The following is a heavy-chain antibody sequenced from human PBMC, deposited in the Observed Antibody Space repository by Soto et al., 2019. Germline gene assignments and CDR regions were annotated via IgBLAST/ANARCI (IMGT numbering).Heavy chain of an antibody. CDR1: GGSISSYY. V-gene: IGHV4-59*01. CDR3: ARFTRITFGGVIEPGLDY. D-gene: IGHD3-16*02. J-gene: IGHJ4*02. Sequence: SETLSLTCTVSGGSISSYYWSWIRQPPGKGLEWIGYIYYSGSTNYNPSLKSRVTISVDTSKNQFSLKLSSVTAADTAVYYCARFTRITFGGVIEPGLDYWGQGTLVTVSS. CDR2: IYYSGST.